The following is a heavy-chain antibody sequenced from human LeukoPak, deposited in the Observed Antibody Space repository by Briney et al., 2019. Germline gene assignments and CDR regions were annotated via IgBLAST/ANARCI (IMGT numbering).Heavy chain of an antibody. CDR3: ARAEDTATVNWFDP. V-gene: IGHV1-69*05. J-gene: IGHJ5*02. CDR2: IIPIFGTA. CDR1: GGTFSSYA. Sequence: ASVKVSCKASGGTFSSYAISWVRQAPGQGLEWMGGIIPIFGTANYAQKFQGRVTITTDESTSTAYMELSRLRSDDTAVYYCARAEDTATVNWFDPWGQGTLVTVSS. D-gene: IGHD5-18*01.